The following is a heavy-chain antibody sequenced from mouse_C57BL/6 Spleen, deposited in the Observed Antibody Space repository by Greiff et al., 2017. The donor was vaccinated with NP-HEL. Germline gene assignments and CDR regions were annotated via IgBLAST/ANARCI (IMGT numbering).Heavy chain of an antibody. CDR1: GFTFSSYA. Sequence: EVKLMESGEGLVKPGGSLKLSCAASGFTFSSYAMSWVRQTPEKRLEWVAYISSGGDYIYYADTVKGRFTISRDNARNTLYLQMSSLKSEDTAMYYCTIYYDYDWYFDVWGTGTTVTVSS. CDR3: TIYYDYDWYFDV. J-gene: IGHJ1*03. V-gene: IGHV5-9-1*02. CDR2: ISSGGDYI. D-gene: IGHD2-4*01.